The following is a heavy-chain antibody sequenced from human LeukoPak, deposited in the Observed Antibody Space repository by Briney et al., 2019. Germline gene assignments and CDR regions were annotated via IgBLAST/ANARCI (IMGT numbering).Heavy chain of an antibody. CDR2: ISGSGGGT. Sequence: GESLRLSCAASGFTFNSYAMSWVRQAPEKGLEWVATISGSGGGTYYADSVKGRFTISRDDSKNTLYLQMNSLRAEDTAVYYCAKDLGRYRNYYFDYWGQGTLVTVSS. V-gene: IGHV3-23*01. CDR1: GFTFNSYA. J-gene: IGHJ4*02. CDR3: AKDLGRYRNYYFDY. D-gene: IGHD1-26*01.